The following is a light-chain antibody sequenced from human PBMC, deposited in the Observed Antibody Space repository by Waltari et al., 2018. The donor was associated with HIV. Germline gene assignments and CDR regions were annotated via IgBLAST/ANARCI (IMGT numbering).Light chain of an antibody. CDR3: QQYYTVPPT. Sequence: DIVMTQSPESLAVSLGERATINCTSSRPVLYSSDTQNYLAWYLQRPGQSPRVLLFWASTRAFGFPNRFSGSGSGTDFSLTLSSLQADDVGIYYCQQYYTVPPTFGGGTKVEI. CDR2: WAS. CDR1: RPVLYSSDTQNY. J-gene: IGKJ4*01. V-gene: IGKV4-1*01.